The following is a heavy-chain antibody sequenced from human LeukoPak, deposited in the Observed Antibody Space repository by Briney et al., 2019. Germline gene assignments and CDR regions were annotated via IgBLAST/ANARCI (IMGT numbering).Heavy chain of an antibody. J-gene: IGHJ4*02. D-gene: IGHD3-22*01. CDR3: AKIVVITGTDYFDY. V-gene: IGHV3-53*01. CDR1: GFTVSNEY. Sequence: GGSLRLSCAASGFTVSNEYMTWVRPAPGKGLEWLSVIYRDGSTYYADSVKGRFTISRDNSKNTVYLQMSSLRAEDTAVYYCAKIVVITGTDYFDYWGQGTLVTVSS. CDR2: IYRDGST.